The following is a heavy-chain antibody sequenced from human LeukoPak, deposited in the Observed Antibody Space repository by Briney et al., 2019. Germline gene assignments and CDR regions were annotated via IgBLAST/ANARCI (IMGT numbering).Heavy chain of an antibody. Sequence: GGSLRLSCAASGFAVSSNYMSWVRQAPGKGLEWVSVIYSGGSTYYADSVKGRFTISRDNSKNTLYLQMNSLRAEDTAVYYCARDLGYSYGLNPDYWGQEPWSPSPQ. J-gene: IGHJ4*01. V-gene: IGHV3-66*01. D-gene: IGHD5-18*01. CDR3: ARDLGYSYGLNPDY. CDR1: GFAVSSNY. CDR2: IYSGGST.